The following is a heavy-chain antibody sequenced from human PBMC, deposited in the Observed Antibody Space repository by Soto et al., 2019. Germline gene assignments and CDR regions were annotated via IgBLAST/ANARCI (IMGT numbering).Heavy chain of an antibody. V-gene: IGHV4-34*01. CDR1: GGSFSGHS. D-gene: IGHD3-22*01. J-gene: IGHJ5*01. CDR3: STRAYDTNGYYRFDP. Sequence: LSLTCAVYGGSFSGHSWTWIRQSPGKGLEWIVDINHSGRVNYSPSLKSRVTISLDTSKNQFSLTLSAVTAADTAMYYCSTRAYDTNGYYRFDPWGQGTLVTVSS. CDR2: INHSGRV.